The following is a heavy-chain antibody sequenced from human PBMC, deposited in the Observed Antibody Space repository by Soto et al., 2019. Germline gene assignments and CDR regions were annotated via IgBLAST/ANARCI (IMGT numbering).Heavy chain of an antibody. D-gene: IGHD5-12*01. Sequence: ASVKVSCKASGYTFTSYDINWVRQATGQGLEWMGWMNPNSGNTGYAQKFQGRVTMTRNTSISTAYMELSSLRVEDTAVYYCAKGHSNSYYYFDFWGQGTLVTVSS. CDR1: GYTFTSYD. V-gene: IGHV1-8*01. J-gene: IGHJ4*02. CDR3: AKGHSNSYYYFDF. CDR2: MNPNSGNT.